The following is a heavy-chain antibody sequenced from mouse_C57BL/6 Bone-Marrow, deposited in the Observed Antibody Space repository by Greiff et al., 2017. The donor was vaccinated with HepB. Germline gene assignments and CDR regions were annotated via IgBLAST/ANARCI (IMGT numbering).Heavy chain of an antibody. J-gene: IGHJ3*01. Sequence: EVQLVESGGGLVQPGGSLKLSCAASGFTFSDYYMYWVRQTPEKRLEWVAYISNGGGSTYYPGTVKGRFTISRDNAKNTLYLQMSRLKSEDTAMYYCARRYYGSSPWFAYWGQGTLVTVSA. CDR1: GFTFSDYY. D-gene: IGHD1-1*01. CDR3: ARRYYGSSPWFAY. CDR2: ISNGGGST. V-gene: IGHV5-12*01.